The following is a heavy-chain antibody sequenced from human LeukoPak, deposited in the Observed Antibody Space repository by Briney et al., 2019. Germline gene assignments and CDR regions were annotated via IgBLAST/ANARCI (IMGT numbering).Heavy chain of an antibody. CDR3: AKGGGGSYLYFDY. CDR1: GFTFSSYG. Sequence: PGRSLRLSCAASGFTFSSYGMHWVRQAPGKGLEWVAVISYDGSNKYYADSVKGRFTISRDNFKNTLYLQMNSLRAEDSAVYYCAKGGGGSYLYFDYWGQGTLVTVSS. CDR2: ISYDGSNK. D-gene: IGHD1-26*01. V-gene: IGHV3-30*18. J-gene: IGHJ4*02.